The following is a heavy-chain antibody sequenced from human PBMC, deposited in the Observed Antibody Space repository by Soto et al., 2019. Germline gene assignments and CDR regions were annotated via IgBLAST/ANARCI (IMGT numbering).Heavy chain of an antibody. J-gene: IGHJ6*02. D-gene: IGHD1-26*01. CDR3: ARDKRWELRLDQHNGMDV. CDR2: ISSSSTYK. CDR1: GFTFSSHS. V-gene: IGHV3-21*01. Sequence: LRLSCAASGFTFSSHSMNWVRQAPWKGLEWVSSISSSSTYKYYADSVKGRFTIARDNAKNSLYLQMNSLRAEDTAVYYCARDKRWELRLDQHNGMDVWGQGTTVTVYS.